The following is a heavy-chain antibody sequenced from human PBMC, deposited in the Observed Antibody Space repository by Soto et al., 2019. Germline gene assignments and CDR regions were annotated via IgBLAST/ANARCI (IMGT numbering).Heavy chain of an antibody. D-gene: IGHD5-18*01. V-gene: IGHV1-24*01. CDR3: ATQRLSVDTAMVSSSPFDY. CDR1: GYTLTELS. CDR2: FDPEDGET. J-gene: IGHJ4*02. Sequence: ASVKVSCKVSGYTLTELSMHWVRQAPGKGLEWMGGFDPEDGETIYAQKFQGRVTMTEDTSTDTAYMELSSLRSEDTAVYYCATQRLSVDTAMVSSSPFDYWGQGTLVTVSS.